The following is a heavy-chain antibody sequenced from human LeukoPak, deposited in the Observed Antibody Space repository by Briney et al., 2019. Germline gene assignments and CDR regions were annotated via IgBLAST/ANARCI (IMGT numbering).Heavy chain of an antibody. D-gene: IGHD5-18*01. Sequence: GGSLRLSCAVSGFTVSSNYTTWVRQAPGKGLEWVSVIYSGGSIYYADSVKGRFTISRDISKNTVDLQLNSLRAEDTAVYYCASGKETSMAQGYWGQGTLVTVSS. V-gene: IGHV3-53*01. CDR3: ASGKETSMAQGY. CDR1: GFTVSSNY. CDR2: IYSGGSI. J-gene: IGHJ4*02.